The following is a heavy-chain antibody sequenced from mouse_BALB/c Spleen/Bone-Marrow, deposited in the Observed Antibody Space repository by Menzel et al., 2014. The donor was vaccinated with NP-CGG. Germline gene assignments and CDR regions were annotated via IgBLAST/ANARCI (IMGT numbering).Heavy chain of an antibody. CDR1: GFTFSSFG. V-gene: IGHV5-17*02. CDR2: INSGSSTI. D-gene: IGHD1-1*01. J-gene: IGHJ2*01. Sequence: EVKLMESGGGLVQPGGSRKLSCAASGFTFSSFGMHWVRQAPEKGLEWVAYINSGSSTIYYADTVKGRFTISRDNPKNTLFLQMTSLRSEDTAIYYCARRYYGSSFSYFDYWGQGTTLTVSS. CDR3: ARRYYGSSFSYFDY.